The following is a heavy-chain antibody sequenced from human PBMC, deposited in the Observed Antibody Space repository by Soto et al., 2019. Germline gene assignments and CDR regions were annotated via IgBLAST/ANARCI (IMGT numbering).Heavy chain of an antibody. CDR1: GGSISSSSYY. CDR3: ATLRLYYYGSGTNY. CDR2: IYYSGST. Sequence: QLQLQESGPGLVKPSETLSLTCTVSGGSISSSSYYWGWIRQPPGKGLEWIGSIYYSGSTYYNPSLKCRVTISVDTSKNQCSLKLSSVTAADTAVYYCATLRLYYYGSGTNYWGQGTLVTVSS. D-gene: IGHD3-10*01. J-gene: IGHJ4*02. V-gene: IGHV4-39*01.